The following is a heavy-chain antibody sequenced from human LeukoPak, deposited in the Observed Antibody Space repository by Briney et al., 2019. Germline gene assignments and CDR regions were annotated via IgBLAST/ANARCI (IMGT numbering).Heavy chain of an antibody. CDR1: GFTFSSYS. CDR3: AGDRDFWSGYYGYYFDY. CDR2: ISSSSSYI. V-gene: IGHV3-21*01. D-gene: IGHD3-3*01. Sequence: PGGSLRLSCAASGFTFSSYSMNWVRQAPGKGLEWVSSISSSSSYIYYADSVKGRFTISRDNAKNSLYLQMNSLRAEDTAVYYCAGDRDFWSGYYGYYFDYWGQGTLVTVSS. J-gene: IGHJ4*02.